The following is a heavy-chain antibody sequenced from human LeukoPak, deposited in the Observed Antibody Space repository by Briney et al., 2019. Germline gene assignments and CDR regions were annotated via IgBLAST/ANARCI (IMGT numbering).Heavy chain of an antibody. Sequence: GGSLRLSCAASGFTFSSYSMNWVRQAPGKGLEWVSSISSSSSYIYYADSVKGRFTISRDNAKNSLYLQMNSLRAEDTAVYYCARLGAGTYYDYVWGSYRYTGTDYWGQGTLVTVSS. CDR2: ISSSSSYI. J-gene: IGHJ4*02. D-gene: IGHD3-16*02. CDR3: ARLGAGTYYDYVWGSYRYTGTDY. CDR1: GFTFSSYS. V-gene: IGHV3-21*01.